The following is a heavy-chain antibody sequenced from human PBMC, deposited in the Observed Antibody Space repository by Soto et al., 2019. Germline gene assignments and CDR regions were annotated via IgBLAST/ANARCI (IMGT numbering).Heavy chain of an antibody. CDR2: ISGSGGST. D-gene: IGHD3-16*01. V-gene: IGHV3-23*01. J-gene: IGHJ3*01. Sequence: VGSLRLSCAASGFTFSSYAMSWVRQAPGKGLEWVSAISGSGGSTYYADSVKGRFTISRDNAKNSLYLQMNNLRVEDTAVYYCARDGVTYEAFEVWGQGAVVTVSS. CDR3: ARDGVTYEAFEV. CDR1: GFTFSSYA.